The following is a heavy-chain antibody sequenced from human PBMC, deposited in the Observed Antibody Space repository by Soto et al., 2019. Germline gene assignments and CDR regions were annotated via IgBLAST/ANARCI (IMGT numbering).Heavy chain of an antibody. CDR2: VLPIFGTT. V-gene: IGHV1-69*06. Sequence: QVQLVQSGAEVKKPGSSVKVSCKASGGSFNIYTINWVRQAPGQGLEWMGGVLPIFGTTNYAQKFQGRVTITADKAASTSDMELSSLRYDDTAVYYCARTQGFYPLDVWGQGTTVTVSS. CDR1: GGSFNIYT. J-gene: IGHJ6*02. CDR3: ARTQGFYPLDV.